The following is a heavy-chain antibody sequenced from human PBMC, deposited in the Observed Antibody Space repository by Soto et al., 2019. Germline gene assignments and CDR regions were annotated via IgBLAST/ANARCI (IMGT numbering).Heavy chain of an antibody. J-gene: IGHJ5*02. D-gene: IGHD6-19*01. V-gene: IGHV3-74*01. CDR1: GFTFSSYW. CDR3: VRGEGGWETS. Sequence: EVQLMESGGGLVQPGGSLRLSCAASGFTFSSYWMHWVRQAPGKGLVWVSRINSDGSSTTYADSVTGRFTISRDTAKNTLYRQMNSLRAEDTAVYYCVRGEGGWETSWGQGTLVTVSS. CDR2: INSDGSST.